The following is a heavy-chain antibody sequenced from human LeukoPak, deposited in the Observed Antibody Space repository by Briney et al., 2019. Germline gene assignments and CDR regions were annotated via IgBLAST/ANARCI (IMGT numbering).Heavy chain of an antibody. V-gene: IGHV4-4*07. CDR1: GASISVYS. CDR2: IYTNGRT. D-gene: IGHD5-12*01. CDR3: ARHYDDYIDY. Sequence: PSETLSLTCTVSGASISVYSWTWIRQPAGKGLEWIGRIYTNGRTNYNPSLKSRVTMSVDTSKNQFSLKLNSVTAADTAVYYCARHYDDYIDYWGQGTLVTVSS. J-gene: IGHJ4*02.